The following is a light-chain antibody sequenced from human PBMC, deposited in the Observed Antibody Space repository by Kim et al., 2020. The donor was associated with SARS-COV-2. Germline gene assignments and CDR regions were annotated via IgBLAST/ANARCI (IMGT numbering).Light chain of an antibody. CDR3: QQYDNSPVT. V-gene: IGKV3-20*01. Sequence: EIVLTQSPGTLSLSPGERATLSCRASQSVTNNFLAWYQQKPGQAPRLLIHGTSSRATGIPDRFSGSGSGTDFTLTISRLEPEDFAVYYCQQYDNSPVTFGGGTKVDIK. CDR2: GTS. J-gene: IGKJ4*01. CDR1: QSVTNNF.